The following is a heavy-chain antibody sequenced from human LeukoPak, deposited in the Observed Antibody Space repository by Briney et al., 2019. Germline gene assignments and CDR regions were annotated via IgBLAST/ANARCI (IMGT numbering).Heavy chain of an antibody. D-gene: IGHD4-17*01. J-gene: IGHJ3*02. CDR3: ARGHFHFRDYGDDAFDI. V-gene: IGHV1-8*01. CDR2: MNPNSGNT. CDR1: GYTFTSYD. Sequence: GASVKVSCKASGYTFTSYDINWVRQATGQGLEWMGWMNPNSGNTGYAQKFQGRVTMTRNTSISTAYMELSSLRSEDTAVYYCARGHFHFRDYGDDAFDIWGQGTMVTVSS.